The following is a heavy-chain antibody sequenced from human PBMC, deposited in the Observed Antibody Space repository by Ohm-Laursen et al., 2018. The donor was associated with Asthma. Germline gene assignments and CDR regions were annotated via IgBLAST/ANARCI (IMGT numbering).Heavy chain of an antibody. CDR2: ISASAGTM. D-gene: IGHD3-22*01. Sequence: SLRLSCAASGITFSDPYMTWIRQAPGKGLEWISYISASAGTMYYADSVKGRFTISRDNSKNTLYLQMNSLRAEDTAVYYCARGRYDSSGYYRSAEYFQHWGQGTLVTVSS. V-gene: IGHV3-11*04. J-gene: IGHJ1*01. CDR3: ARGRYDSSGYYRSAEYFQH. CDR1: GITFSDPY.